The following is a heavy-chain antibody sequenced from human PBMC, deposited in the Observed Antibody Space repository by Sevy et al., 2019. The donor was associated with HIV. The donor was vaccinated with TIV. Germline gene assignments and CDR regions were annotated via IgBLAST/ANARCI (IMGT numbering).Heavy chain of an antibody. J-gene: IGHJ4*02. CDR2: INPSGSA. D-gene: IGHD3-16*02. V-gene: IGHV4-34*01. Sequence: SETLSLTCAVYGGSLSGYYWSWIRQPPGKGLEWIGEINPSGSANYNPTLKSRVIISVDTSKNQFSLKLNSVTAADTAVYDCARGPMITFGGVIVKDFDYWGQGTLVTVSS. CDR3: ARGPMITFGGVIVKDFDY. CDR1: GGSLSGYY.